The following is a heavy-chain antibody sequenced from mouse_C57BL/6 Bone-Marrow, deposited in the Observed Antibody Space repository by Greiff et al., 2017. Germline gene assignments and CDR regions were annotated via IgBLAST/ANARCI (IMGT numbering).Heavy chain of an antibody. Sequence: EVKLVESGGGSVKPGGSLKLSCAASGFTFSSYAMSWVRQTPEKRLEWVATISDGGSYTYYPDNVKGRFTISRDNAKNNLYLQMSHLKSEDTAMYYCARERNYVFDYWGQGTTLTVSS. J-gene: IGHJ2*01. V-gene: IGHV5-4*03. CDR1: GFTFSSYA. CDR2: ISDGGSYT. D-gene: IGHD2-1*01. CDR3: ARERNYVFDY.